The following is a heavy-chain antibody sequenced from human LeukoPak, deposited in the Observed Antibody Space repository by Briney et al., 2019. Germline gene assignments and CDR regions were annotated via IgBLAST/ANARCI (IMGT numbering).Heavy chain of an antibody. Sequence: GGSLRLSCAASGFTFSSYAMSWGRQAPGKGPEWVSAISGSGGSTYYADSVKGRFTISRDNSKNTLYLQMNSLRAEDTAVYYCAKVVRGAIDYWGQGTLVTVSS. CDR2: ISGSGGST. J-gene: IGHJ4*02. D-gene: IGHD3-10*01. V-gene: IGHV3-23*01. CDR3: AKVVRGAIDY. CDR1: GFTFSSYA.